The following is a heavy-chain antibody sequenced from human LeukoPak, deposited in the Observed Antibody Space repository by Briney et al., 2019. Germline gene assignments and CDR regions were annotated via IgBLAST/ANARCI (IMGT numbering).Heavy chain of an antibody. CDR3: TTTNCSSTSCYGELVYYYYGMDV. CDR1: GFTFSNAW. D-gene: IGHD2-2*01. CDR2: IKSKTDGGTT. Sequence: GGSLRLSCAASGFTFSNAWMSWVRQAPGKGLEWVGRIKSKTDGGTTDYAAPVKGRFTISRGDSKNTLYLQMNSLKTEDTAMYYCTTTNCSSTSCYGELVYYYYGMDVWGQGTTVTVSS. J-gene: IGHJ6*02. V-gene: IGHV3-15*01.